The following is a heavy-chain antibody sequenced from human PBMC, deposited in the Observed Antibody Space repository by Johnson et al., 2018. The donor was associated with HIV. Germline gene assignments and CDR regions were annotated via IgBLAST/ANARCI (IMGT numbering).Heavy chain of an antibody. CDR2: IGTTGDT. V-gene: IGHV3-13*01. CDR1: GFTFSRFD. J-gene: IGHJ3*02. CDR3: ARGGLTVAGWDAFDI. D-gene: IGHD6-19*01. Sequence: VQLVESGGDLVQPGGSLRLSCAASGFTFSRFDMHWVHQVTGKGLEWVAGIGTTGDTYYPGSVKGRFTISRENAKNSLYLRMNSLRAGDTAVYYCARGGLTVAGWDAFDIWGQGTMVTVSS.